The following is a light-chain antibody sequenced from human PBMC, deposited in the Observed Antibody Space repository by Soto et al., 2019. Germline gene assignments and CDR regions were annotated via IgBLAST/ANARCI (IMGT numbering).Light chain of an antibody. V-gene: IGKV3-15*01. CDR1: QSVNSN. J-gene: IGKJ3*01. CDR3: QQYNNWPFT. CDR2: GAS. Sequence: EIMMTQSPVTLSVSPGXRATLSCRASQSVNSNLAWYQQKPGQAPRLLIYGASTRATGIPASFIGNGSGTEFTLTASSLQPEDFAVYYCQQYNNWPFTFGPGTKVDIK.